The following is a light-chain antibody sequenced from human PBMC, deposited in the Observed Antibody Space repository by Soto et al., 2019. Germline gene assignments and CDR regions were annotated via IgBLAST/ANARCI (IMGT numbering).Light chain of an antibody. CDR3: QQYNNWPLT. CDR1: QSMYNN. V-gene: IGKV3-15*01. J-gene: IGKJ4*01. CDR2: FAS. Sequence: EIVMRQSPATLSVSPGERATLSCRASQSMYNNLAWYQQKPGQAPRLLIYFASTRATGIPARFSGSGSGTEFTLTISSLQSEDFAVYYCQQYNNWPLTFGGGTKVEI.